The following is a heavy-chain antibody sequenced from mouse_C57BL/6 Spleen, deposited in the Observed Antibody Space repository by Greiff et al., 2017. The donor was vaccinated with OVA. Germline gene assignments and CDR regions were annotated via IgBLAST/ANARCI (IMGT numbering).Heavy chain of an antibody. V-gene: IGHV1-81*01. J-gene: IGHJ4*01. CDR3: APYDYDEDYAMDY. D-gene: IGHD2-4*01. CDR1: GYTFTSYG. Sequence: VQGVESGAELARPGASVKLSCKASGYTFTSYGISWVKQRTGQGLEWIGEIYPRSGNTYYNEKFKGKATLTADKSSSTAYMELRSLTSEDSAVYFCAPYDYDEDYAMDYWGQGTSVTVSS. CDR2: IYPRSGNT.